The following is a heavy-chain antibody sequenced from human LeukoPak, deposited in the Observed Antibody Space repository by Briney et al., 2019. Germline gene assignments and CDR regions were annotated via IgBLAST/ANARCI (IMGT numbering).Heavy chain of an antibody. Sequence: PGGSLILSCVGSGFPFSRYWMSWVRQAPGKGLEWVANIKPDGTAKYYVDSVKGRFTMSRDNAKNLLYLQLDSLRVEDTAIYYCARDSASDTLGYWGQGTLVTVSS. D-gene: IGHD2-2*02. CDR3: ARDSASDTLGY. CDR1: GFPFSRYW. CDR2: IKPDGTAK. J-gene: IGHJ4*02. V-gene: IGHV3-7*01.